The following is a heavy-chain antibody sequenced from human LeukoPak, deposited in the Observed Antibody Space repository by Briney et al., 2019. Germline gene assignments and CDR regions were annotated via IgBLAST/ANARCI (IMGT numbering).Heavy chain of an antibody. V-gene: IGHV3-30-3*01. Sequence: GGSLRLSCAASGFTFSSYAMHWVRQAPGKGLEWVAVISYDGSNKYYADSVKGRFTISRDNSKNTLYLQMNSLRAEDTAVYYCATDSSSSVGHLDYWGQGTLVTVSS. J-gene: IGHJ4*02. CDR2: ISYDGSNK. CDR1: GFTFSSYA. CDR3: ATDSSSSVGHLDY. D-gene: IGHD6-6*01.